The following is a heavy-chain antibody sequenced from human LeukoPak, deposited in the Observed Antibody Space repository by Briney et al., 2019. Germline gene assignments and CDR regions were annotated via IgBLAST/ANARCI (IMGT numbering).Heavy chain of an antibody. Sequence: DPSETLSLTCTVSDGSITNYDWSWVRQPPGKGLEWIGYIYYSGSTNYNPSLKSRVTISVDTSKNQFSLKLSSVTAADTAVYYCARRGIGDTAMVPTGAFDIWAKGQWSPSLQ. CDR2: IYYSGST. D-gene: IGHD5-18*01. V-gene: IGHV4-59*08. CDR3: ARRGIGDTAMVPTGAFDI. CDR1: DGSITNYD. J-gene: IGHJ3*02.